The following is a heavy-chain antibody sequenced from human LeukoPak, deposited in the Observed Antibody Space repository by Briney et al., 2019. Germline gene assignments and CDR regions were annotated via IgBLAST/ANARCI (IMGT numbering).Heavy chain of an antibody. J-gene: IGHJ3*02. V-gene: IGHV3-21*04. Sequence: PGGSLRLSCAASGFTFTYYSMNWVRQAPGKGLEWVSSISDSSSYIYYADSVKGRFTISRYNAKNTLYLQMNSLRAEDTAVYYCAKDRSPGITMVRGVIIFGAFDIWGQGTMVTVSS. CDR1: GFTFTYYS. CDR3: AKDRSPGITMVRGVIIFGAFDI. CDR2: ISDSSSYI. D-gene: IGHD3-10*01.